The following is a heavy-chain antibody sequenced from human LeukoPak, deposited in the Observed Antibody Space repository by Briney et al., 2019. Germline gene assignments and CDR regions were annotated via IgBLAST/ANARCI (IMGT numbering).Heavy chain of an antibody. D-gene: IGHD6-13*01. J-gene: IGHJ5*02. CDR3: AKSQGRGAAAGTRGWFDP. CDR2: TYYKSKWYN. Sequence: SQTLSLTCAISGDSVSSNSAAWNWIRQSPSRGLEWLGRTYYKSKWYNDYAVSVKSRITINPDTSKNQFSLQLNSVTPEDTAVYYCAKSQGRGAAAGTRGWFDPWGQGTLVTVSS. CDR1: GDSVSSNSAA. V-gene: IGHV6-1*01.